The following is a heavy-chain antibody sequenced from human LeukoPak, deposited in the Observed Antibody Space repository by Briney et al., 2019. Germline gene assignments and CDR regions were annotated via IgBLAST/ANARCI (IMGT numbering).Heavy chain of an antibody. D-gene: IGHD1-20*01. Sequence: GGSLRLSCAASGFTVSNNYMSWVRQAPGKGLDWVSIIYRGGSTYYADSVKDRFTISRDNSKNTVYLQMNSLRAEDTAVYYCARVHNWACLDYWGQGTLVTVSS. J-gene: IGHJ4*02. CDR3: ARVHNWACLDY. CDR2: IYRGGST. V-gene: IGHV3-66*01. CDR1: GFTVSNNY.